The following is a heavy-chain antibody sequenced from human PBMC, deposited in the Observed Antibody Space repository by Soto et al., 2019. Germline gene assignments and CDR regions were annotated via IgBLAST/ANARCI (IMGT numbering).Heavy chain of an antibody. CDR3: VRGPVVPGAILDLYYLDY. J-gene: IGHJ4*02. V-gene: IGHV3-72*01. D-gene: IGHD2-2*02. CDR1: GFTFIDHY. CDR2: IRNKPNSYTR. Sequence: GALRVSCADFGFTFIDHYMGWVRQSPLKWLQWVGRIRNKPNSYTREYAASVKGRFSISRDDSQNSLYLQMNSLKTEDTAVYYCVRGPVVPGAILDLYYLDYWGQGTLVTVSS.